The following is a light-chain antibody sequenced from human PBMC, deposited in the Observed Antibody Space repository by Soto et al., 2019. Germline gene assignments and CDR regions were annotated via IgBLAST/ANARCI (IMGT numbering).Light chain of an antibody. CDR2: GAS. CDR3: KQYNNWPPWT. CDR1: QSVSSN. V-gene: IGKV3-15*01. J-gene: IGKJ1*01. Sequence: EIVMTQSPATLSVSPGERATLSCRASQSVSSNLAWYQQKPGQAPRLLIYGASTRATGIPARFSGSGSGTAFTLTISSLQSEDFAVYYCKQYNNWPPWTIGQGSKVEIX.